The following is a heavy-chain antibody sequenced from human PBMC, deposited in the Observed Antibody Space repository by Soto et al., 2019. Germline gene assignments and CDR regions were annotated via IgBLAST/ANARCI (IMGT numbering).Heavy chain of an antibody. CDR3: AGGYDSSGYLDY. CDR1: GGSISSGGYS. D-gene: IGHD3-22*01. Sequence: KPSETLSLTCAVSGGSISSGGYSWSWIRQPPGKGLEWIGYIYHSGSTYYNPSLKSRVTISVDRSKNQFSLKLSSVTAADTAVYYCAGGYDSSGYLDYWGQGTLVTVSS. V-gene: IGHV4-30-2*01. CDR2: IYHSGST. J-gene: IGHJ4*02.